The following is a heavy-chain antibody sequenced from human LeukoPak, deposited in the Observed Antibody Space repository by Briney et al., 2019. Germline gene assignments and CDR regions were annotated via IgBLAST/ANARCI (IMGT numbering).Heavy chain of an antibody. CDR2: INHSGST. CDR3: AREPYYYDSSGYYPFDY. V-gene: IGHV4-34*01. CDR1: GGSFSGDY. D-gene: IGHD3-22*01. Sequence: SETLSLTCAVYGGSFSGDYWSWSRQPPGKGLEWIGEINHSGSTNYNPSLKSRVTISVDTSKNQFSLKLRSVTAADTAVYYCAREPYYYDSSGYYPFDYWGQGTLVTVSS. J-gene: IGHJ4*02.